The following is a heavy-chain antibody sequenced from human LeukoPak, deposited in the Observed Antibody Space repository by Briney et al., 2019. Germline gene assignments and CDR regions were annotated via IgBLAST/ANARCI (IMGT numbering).Heavy chain of an antibody. V-gene: IGHV3-30-3*01. D-gene: IGHD6-13*01. J-gene: IGHJ5*02. Sequence: PGRSLRLSCAASGFTFSSYAMHWVRQAPGKGLEWVAVISYDGSNKYYADSVKGRFTISRDNSKNTLYLHMNSLRAEDTAVYYCARWAAAAGTRWFDPWGQGTLVTVSS. CDR3: ARWAAAAGTRWFDP. CDR1: GFTFSSYA. CDR2: ISYDGSNK.